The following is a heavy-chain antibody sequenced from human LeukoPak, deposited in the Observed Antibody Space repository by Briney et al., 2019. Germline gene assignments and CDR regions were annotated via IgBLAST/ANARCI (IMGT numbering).Heavy chain of an antibody. J-gene: IGHJ4*02. CDR3: ARTGYGGMKLDY. Sequence: LSETLSLTCTVSGGSIRSYFWSWIRQPAGKGLEWIGRIYTSGSTNYNPSLKSRVTMSVDTSKNQFSLKLSSVTAADTAVYYCARTGYGGMKLDYWGQGTLVTVSS. V-gene: IGHV4-4*07. CDR2: IYTSGST. CDR1: GGSIRSYF. D-gene: IGHD4-23*01.